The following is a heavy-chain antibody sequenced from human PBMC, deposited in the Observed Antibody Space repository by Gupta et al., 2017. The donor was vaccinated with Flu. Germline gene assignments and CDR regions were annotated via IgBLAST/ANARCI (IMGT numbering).Heavy chain of an antibody. CDR2: IYYSGST. J-gene: IGHJ4*02. D-gene: IGHD6-13*01. Sequence: QVPLQESGPGLLTPSSPLSLTYTVSGDSIGSYYWTWIRQPPGKGLEWIGYIYYSGSTPCNPSLKSRVTISVDTSKNQFSLKLSSVTSADTAVYFCARGYYSSWYGFDHWGQGTLVTVSS. CDR1: GDSIGSYY. V-gene: IGHV4-59*01. CDR3: ARGYYSSWYGFDH.